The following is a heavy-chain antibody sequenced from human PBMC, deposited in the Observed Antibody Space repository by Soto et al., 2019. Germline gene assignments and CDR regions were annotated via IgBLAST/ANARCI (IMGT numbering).Heavy chain of an antibody. D-gene: IGHD3-10*01. CDR2: LTGSSSNI. J-gene: IGHJ4*02. CDR1: GFSFRNYA. CDR3: ANGRATYGLLTHDY. Sequence: EVQLLESGGGLVQPGGSLRLSCAASGFSFRNYAMNWVRQAPGKGLERISTLTGSSSNIYYADSVKGRFAISRDNSRNTLYLQMNSLTAEDTAVYYCANGRATYGLLTHDYWGQGTLVTVSS. V-gene: IGHV3-23*01.